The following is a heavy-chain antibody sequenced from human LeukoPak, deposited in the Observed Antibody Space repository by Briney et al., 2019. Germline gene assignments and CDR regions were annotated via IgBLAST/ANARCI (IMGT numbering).Heavy chain of an antibody. V-gene: IGHV4-61*01. CDR1: GDSVSSGSYY. D-gene: IGHD6-6*01. CDR2: IYYSGIT. J-gene: IGHJ6*02. CDR3: ARVKYSSRRINYYYYGMDV. Sequence: SETLSLTCTVSGDSVSSGSYYWSWIRQPPGKSLEWIGYIYYSGITNYNPSLKSRVTISVDTSKNQFSLKLSSVTAADTAVYYCARVKYSSRRINYYYYGMDVWGQGTTVTVSS.